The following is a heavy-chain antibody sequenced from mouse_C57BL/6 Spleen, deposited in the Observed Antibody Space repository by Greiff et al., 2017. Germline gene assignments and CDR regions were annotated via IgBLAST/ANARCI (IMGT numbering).Heavy chain of an antibody. Sequence: ELKLQGSGGGLVKPGGSLKLSCAASGFTFSDYGMHWVRQAPEKGLEWVAYISSGSSTIYYADTVKGRFTISRDNAKNTLFLQMTRLRCEDTAMYYCARLTGTWYFDVWGTGTTVTVSS. D-gene: IGHD4-1*01. J-gene: IGHJ1*03. CDR3: ARLTGTWYFDV. CDR1: GFTFSDYG. CDR2: ISSGSSTI. V-gene: IGHV5-17*01.